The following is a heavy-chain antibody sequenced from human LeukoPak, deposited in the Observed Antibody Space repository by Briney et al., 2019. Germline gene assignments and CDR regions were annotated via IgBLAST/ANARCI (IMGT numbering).Heavy chain of an antibody. CDR3: ASRGDTAMVNYYYYYYMDV. J-gene: IGHJ6*03. D-gene: IGHD5-18*01. CDR1: GFTFSNYE. Sequence: GGSLRLSCAASGFTFSNYEMNWVRQAPGKGLEWLSFIGISDTVTRYAESVKGRFTISRDNAKNSLYLQMNSLRVEDTAVYYCASRGDTAMVNYYYYYYMDVWGKGTTVTVSS. V-gene: IGHV3-48*03. CDR2: IGISDTVT.